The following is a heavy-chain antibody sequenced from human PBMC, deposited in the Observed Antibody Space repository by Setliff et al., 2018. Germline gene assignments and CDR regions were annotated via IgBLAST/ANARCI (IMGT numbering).Heavy chain of an antibody. CDR2: ISTTGDTI. V-gene: IGHV3-11*01. CDR1: KFSFSSYY. Sequence: NPGGSLRLSCTASKFSFSSYYMAWIRQTPGKGLEWLSYISTTGDTISYADSVKGRFTVSRDNAANSVSLRMSSLSPEDTAVYFCAREGDSGWYGGGIDYWGQGTLVTVSS. D-gene: IGHD6-19*01. J-gene: IGHJ4*02. CDR3: AREGDSGWYGGGIDY.